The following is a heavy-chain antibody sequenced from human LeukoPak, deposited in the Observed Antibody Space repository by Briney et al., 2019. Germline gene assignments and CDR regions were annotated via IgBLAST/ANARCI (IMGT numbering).Heavy chain of an antibody. CDR3: AKSGDIVIVPAAITSFLDY. J-gene: IGHJ4*02. CDR2: IKQDGDEK. Sequence: GGSLRLSCAASGFTFSSYAMHWVRQAPGKGLEWVANIKQDGDEKYYVDSVKGRFTISRDNSKNTLYLQMNSLRAEDTAVYYCAKSGDIVIVPAAITSFLDYWGQGTLVTVSS. CDR1: GFTFSSYA. D-gene: IGHD2-2*02. V-gene: IGHV3-7*01.